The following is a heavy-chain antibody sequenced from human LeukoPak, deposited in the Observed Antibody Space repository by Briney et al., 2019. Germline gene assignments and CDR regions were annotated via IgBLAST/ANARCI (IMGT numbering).Heavy chain of an antibody. D-gene: IGHD4-17*01. CDR3: AKNYGDSNWFDP. V-gene: IGHV6-1*01. Sequence: SQTLSLTCAISGDSVSSNSAAWNWTRQSPSRGVEWLGRTYYRSNWFNDFALSVKSRITINPDTSKNQFSLQLNSVTPEDTAVYYCAKNYGDSNWFDPWGQGTLVTVSS. CDR2: TYYRSNWFN. J-gene: IGHJ5*02. CDR1: GDSVSSNSAA.